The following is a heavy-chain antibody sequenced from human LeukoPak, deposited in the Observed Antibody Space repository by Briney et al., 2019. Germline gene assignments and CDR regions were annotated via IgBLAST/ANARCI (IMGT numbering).Heavy chain of an antibody. CDR2: IYSGGST. CDR1: GFTVSSNY. CDR3: AREVSYYDSSGAFDM. Sequence: GGSLRLSCAASGFTVSSNYMSWVRQAPGKGLEWVSVIYSGGSTYYADSVKGRFTISRDNSKNTLYLQMNSLRAEDTAVYYCAREVSYYDSSGAFDMWGQGTMVTVSS. J-gene: IGHJ3*02. V-gene: IGHV3-66*01. D-gene: IGHD3-22*01.